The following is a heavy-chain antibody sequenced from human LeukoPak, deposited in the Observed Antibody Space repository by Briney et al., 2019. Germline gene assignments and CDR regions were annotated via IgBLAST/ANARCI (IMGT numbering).Heavy chain of an antibody. D-gene: IGHD2-15*01. CDR3: ARGVVVAANGAFDI. CDR1: GFTFSSYG. V-gene: IGHV3-33*01. J-gene: IGHJ3*02. CDR2: IWYDGSNK. Sequence: GGSLRLSCAASGFTFSSYGMHWVRQAPGKGLEWVAVIWYDGSNKYYADSVKGRFTISRDNSKNTLYLQMNSLRAEDTAVYYCARGVVVAANGAFDIWGQGTMVTVSS.